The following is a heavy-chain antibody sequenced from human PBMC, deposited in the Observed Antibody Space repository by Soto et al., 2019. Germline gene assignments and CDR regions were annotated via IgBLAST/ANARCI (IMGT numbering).Heavy chain of an antibody. CDR2: ISSSGGST. V-gene: IGHV3-23*01. Sequence: GGSLRLSCAASGFTFSSYAMSWVRQAPGKGLEWVSAISSSGGSTYYADSVKGRFTISRDNSKNTLYLQMNSLRAEDTAVYYCTTDPVLLWFGELLDAFDIWGQGTMVTVSS. CDR1: GFTFSSYA. CDR3: TTDPVLLWFGELLDAFDI. J-gene: IGHJ3*02. D-gene: IGHD3-10*01.